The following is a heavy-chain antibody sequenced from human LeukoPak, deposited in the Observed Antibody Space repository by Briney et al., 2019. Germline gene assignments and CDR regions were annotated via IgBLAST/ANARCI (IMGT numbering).Heavy chain of an antibody. CDR2: IYYSGST. J-gene: IGHJ6*03. CDR3: ARDIYDSSSYYMDV. D-gene: IGHD3-22*01. Sequence: SETLSLTCTVSGGSISSSSYYWGWIRQPPGKGLEWIGSIYYSGSTYYNPSLKSRVTISVDTSKNQFSLKLSSVTAADTAVYYCARDIYDSSSYYMDVWGKGTTVTVSS. V-gene: IGHV4-39*07. CDR1: GGSISSSSYY.